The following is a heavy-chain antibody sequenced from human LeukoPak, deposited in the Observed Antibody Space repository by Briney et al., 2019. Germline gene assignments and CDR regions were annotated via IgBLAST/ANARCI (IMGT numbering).Heavy chain of an antibody. CDR1: GYTFNRYS. CDR3: GSDVKYYSSGWYFFDD. CDR2: ISSSSSYI. D-gene: IGHD6-19*01. Sequence: GGSLRLSCAASGYTFNRYSMNWLRQAPGKGLEWVSSISSSSSYIYYADSVKGRFTISRDNAKNSLYLQMNSLRAEDTAVYYCGSDVKYYSSGWYFFDDGGQGTLVSVSS. J-gene: IGHJ4*02. V-gene: IGHV3-21*01.